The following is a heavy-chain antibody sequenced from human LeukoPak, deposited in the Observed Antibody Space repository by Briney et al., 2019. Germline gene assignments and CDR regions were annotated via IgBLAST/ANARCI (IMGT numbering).Heavy chain of an antibody. CDR2: IYYSGST. V-gene: IGHV4-31*03. CDR1: GGSISSGGNY. Sequence: SETLSLTCTVSGGSISSGGNYWRWIRQYSGKGLEWIGYIYYSGSTYYNPSLKSRVTISVDTSKNQFSLKLSSVTAADTAVYYCARVDPTDGYSGYYFDYWGQGTLVTVSS. D-gene: IGHD5-12*01. CDR3: ARVDPTDGYSGYYFDY. J-gene: IGHJ4*02.